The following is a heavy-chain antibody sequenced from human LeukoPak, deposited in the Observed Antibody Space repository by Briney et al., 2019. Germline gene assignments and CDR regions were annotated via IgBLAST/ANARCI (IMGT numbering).Heavy chain of an antibody. CDR1: GYAFTAYY. CDR3: ARAGVRLPFDY. Sequence: APVKVSCTASGYAFTAYYMNWVSQAPGPRLEWMGWTNPNSGGTNYAQKFQGRVTMTRDTSISTAYMELSRLRSDDTAVYYCARAGVRLPFDYWGQGTVVTVSS. CDR2: TNPNSGGT. J-gene: IGHJ4*02. V-gene: IGHV1-2*02. D-gene: IGHD5-12*01.